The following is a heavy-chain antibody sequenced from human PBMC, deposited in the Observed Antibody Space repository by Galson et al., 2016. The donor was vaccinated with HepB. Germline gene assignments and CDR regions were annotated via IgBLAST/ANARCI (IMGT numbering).Heavy chain of an antibody. D-gene: IGHD5-18*01. CDR3: VREILLVVGYYGMDL. V-gene: IGHV3-13*01. Sequence: SLRLSCAASEFTFSSYDMHWVRQATGKGLEWVSGIDTAGGTSYLGSVKGRFTISRENAKNSLYLQMNSLRVGDTAVYYCVREILLVVGYYGMDLWGQGTTVTVSS. CDR2: IDTAGGT. J-gene: IGHJ6*02. CDR1: EFTFSSYD.